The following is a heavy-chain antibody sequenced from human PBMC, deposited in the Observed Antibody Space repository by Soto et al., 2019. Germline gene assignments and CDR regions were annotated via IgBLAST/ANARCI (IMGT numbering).Heavy chain of an antibody. V-gene: IGHV3-74*01. CDR2: INGDGTTT. J-gene: IGHJ4*02. Sequence: PGWSLRLSCAASGFTFSSYWMHWVRQAPGKGLVWVSRINGDGTTTGYADFVKGRFSISRDSAKNTLYLQMNSLRAEDTAVYYCVRDLSVTTKFDYWGQGTLV. D-gene: IGHD4-17*01. CDR1: GFTFSSYW. CDR3: VRDLSVTTKFDY.